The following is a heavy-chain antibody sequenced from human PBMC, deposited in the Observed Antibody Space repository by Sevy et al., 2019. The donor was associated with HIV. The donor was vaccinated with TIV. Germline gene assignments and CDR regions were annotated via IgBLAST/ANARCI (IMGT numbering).Heavy chain of an antibody. CDR3: VRDRIDAAGGYFDY. Sequence: GSLRLSCTVSDGSVSSGNYYWTWIRQPPGKGLEWIGYISYIGSTNYNPSLKSRVTISIETSKNQLSLRLSSVTATDTAVYYCVRDRIDAAGGYFDYWGQGTLVTVSS. CDR2: ISYIGST. CDR1: DGSVSSGNYY. V-gene: IGHV4-61*01. J-gene: IGHJ4*02. D-gene: IGHD6-13*01.